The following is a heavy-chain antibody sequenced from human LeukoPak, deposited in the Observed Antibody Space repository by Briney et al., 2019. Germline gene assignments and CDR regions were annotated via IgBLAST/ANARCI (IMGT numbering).Heavy chain of an antibody. J-gene: IGHJ4*02. CDR2: IYYTGST. Sequence: SETLSLTCTVSGGSISGYYWSWIRRPPGKGLEWIGYIYYTGSTNYNPSLKSRLTISVDTSKNQFSLKLSSVTAADTAVYHCARDYSGTSCYDYWGQGTLVTVSS. D-gene: IGHD2-15*01. CDR1: GGSISGYY. V-gene: IGHV4-59*12. CDR3: ARDYSGTSCYDY.